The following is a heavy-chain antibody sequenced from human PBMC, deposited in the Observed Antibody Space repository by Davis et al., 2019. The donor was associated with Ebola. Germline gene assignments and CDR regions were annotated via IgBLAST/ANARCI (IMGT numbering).Heavy chain of an antibody. CDR3: ARGHGSSPDNWFDP. CDR1: GFTFSSYW. V-gene: IGHV3-74*01. CDR2: INSDGSST. J-gene: IGHJ5*02. Sequence: GESLKISCAFSGFTFSSYWMHWVRQAPGKGLVWVSRINSDGSSTRYADSVKGRFTISRDNAKNTLYLQMNSLRAEDTAVYYCARGHGSSPDNWFDPWGQGTLVTVSS. D-gene: IGHD1-26*01.